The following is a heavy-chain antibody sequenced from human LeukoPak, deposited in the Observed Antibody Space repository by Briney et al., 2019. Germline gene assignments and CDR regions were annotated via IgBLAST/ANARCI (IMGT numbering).Heavy chain of an antibody. Sequence: PGGSLRLSCAASGFTLSRSAMHWVRQAPGKGLEWVAVIWSDGTTEKYADSVKGRFTISRDSSTNTLFLQMNSLRAEDTAVYYCAARVGWTGNFDYWGQGTLVTVSS. CDR3: AARVGWTGNFDY. CDR1: GFTLSRSA. J-gene: IGHJ4*02. V-gene: IGHV3-33*02. CDR2: IWSDGTTE. D-gene: IGHD3/OR15-3a*01.